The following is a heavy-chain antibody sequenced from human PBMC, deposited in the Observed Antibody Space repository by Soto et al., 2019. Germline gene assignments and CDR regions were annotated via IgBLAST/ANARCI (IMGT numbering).Heavy chain of an antibody. D-gene: IGHD3-16*02. CDR1: GGSVSSGSYY. V-gene: IGHV4-61*01. CDR3: ARDFRLSPYYYYGMDV. CDR2: IYYSGST. Sequence: KSSETLSLTCTVSGGSVSSGSYYWRWIRQPPGKGLEWIGYIYYSGSTNYNPSLKSRVTISVDTSKNQFSLKLSSVTAADTAVYYCARDFRLSPYYYYGMDVWGQGTTVTVSS. J-gene: IGHJ6*02.